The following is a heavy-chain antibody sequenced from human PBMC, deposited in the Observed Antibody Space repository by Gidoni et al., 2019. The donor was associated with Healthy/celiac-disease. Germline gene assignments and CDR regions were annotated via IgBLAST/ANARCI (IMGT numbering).Heavy chain of an antibody. CDR2: IYSGGST. CDR1: GFTVSSNY. Sequence: EVQLVESGGGLVQPGGSLRLSCAASGFTVSSNYMSWVRQAPGKGWEWVSVIYSGGSTDYADSVKGRFTISRDNSKNTLYLQMNSLRAEDTDVYDCARDTPLYGMDVWGQGTTVTVSS. V-gene: IGHV3-66*01. J-gene: IGHJ6*02. CDR3: ARDTPLYGMDV.